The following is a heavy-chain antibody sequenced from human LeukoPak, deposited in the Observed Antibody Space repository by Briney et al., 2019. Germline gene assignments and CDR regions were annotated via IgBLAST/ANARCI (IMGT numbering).Heavy chain of an antibody. CDR2: INPNSGGT. CDR3: ARVPPSRMVVTPIFDY. V-gene: IGHV1-2*02. CDR1: GYTFTGYY. D-gene: IGHD4-23*01. J-gene: IGHJ4*02. Sequence: ASVKVSCKASGYTFTGYYMHWVRQAPGQGLEWMGWINPNSGGTNYAQKFQGRVTMTRDTSISTAYMELSRLRSDDTAVYYCARVPPSRMVVTPIFDYWGQGTLVTVSS.